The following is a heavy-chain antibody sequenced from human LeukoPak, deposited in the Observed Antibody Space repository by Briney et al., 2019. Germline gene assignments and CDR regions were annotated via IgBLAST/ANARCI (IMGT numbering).Heavy chain of an antibody. CDR2: IYYSGST. CDR1: GGSISSHY. D-gene: IGHD6-6*01. CDR3: ARAGYSSSGGYYYYYYMDV. J-gene: IGHJ6*03. Sequence: SETLSLTCTVSGGSISSHYLSWIRQPPGKGLEWIGYIYYSGSTNYNPSLKSRVTISVDTSKDQFSLKLSSVTAADTAVYYCARAGYSSSGGYYYYYYMDVWGKGTTVTVSS. V-gene: IGHV4-59*11.